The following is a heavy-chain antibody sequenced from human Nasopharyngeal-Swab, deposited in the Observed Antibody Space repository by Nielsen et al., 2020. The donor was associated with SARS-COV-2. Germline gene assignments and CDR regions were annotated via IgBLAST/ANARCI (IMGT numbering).Heavy chain of an antibody. J-gene: IGHJ4*02. CDR1: GFTFSSYW. V-gene: IGHV3-7*03. Sequence: GESLKISCAASGFTFSSYWMTWVRQPPGKGLEWVANINQDGSEKYYVDSVKGRFTISRDNSENTLYLQMNSLRADDTALYYCAKGLGANCATDCFSRIFDFWGQGILVTVSS. CDR2: INQDGSEK. D-gene: IGHD2-21*02. CDR3: AKGLGANCATDCFSRIFDF.